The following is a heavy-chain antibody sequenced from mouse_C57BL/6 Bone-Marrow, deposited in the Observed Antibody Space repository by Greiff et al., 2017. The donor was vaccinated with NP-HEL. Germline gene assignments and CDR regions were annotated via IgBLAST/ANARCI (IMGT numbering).Heavy chain of an antibody. CDR2: INPNNGGT. J-gene: IGHJ4*01. CDR1: GYTFTDYY. V-gene: IGHV1-26*01. D-gene: IGHD2-2*01. Sequence: EVQLQQSGPELVKPGASVKISCKASGYTFTDYYMNWVKQSHGKSLEWIGAINPNNGGTSYNQKFKGKATLTVAKSSSTAYMDLRSLTSEDSAVYYCAETMVTTDYAMDYWGQGTSVTVSS. CDR3: AETMVTTDYAMDY.